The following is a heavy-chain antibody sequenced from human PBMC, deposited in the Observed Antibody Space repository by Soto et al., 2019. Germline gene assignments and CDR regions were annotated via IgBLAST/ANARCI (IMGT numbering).Heavy chain of an antibody. CDR3: ARDFAAAGTYYYYGMDV. J-gene: IGHJ6*02. CDR2: IYYSGST. V-gene: IGHV4-59*12. Sequence: SETLSLTCTVSGASISSYYWSWIRQPPGKGLEWIGYIYYSGSTNYNPSLKSRVTISVDTSKNQFSLKLSSVTAEDTAVYYCARDFAAAGTYYYYGMDVWGQGTTVTVSS. D-gene: IGHD6-13*01. CDR1: GASISSYY.